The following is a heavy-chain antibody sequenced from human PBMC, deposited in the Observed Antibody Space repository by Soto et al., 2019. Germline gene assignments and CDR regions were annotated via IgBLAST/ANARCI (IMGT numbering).Heavy chain of an antibody. CDR3: ARLYYDSSGYYYLGYFDY. Sequence: PSETLSLTCTVSGGSISRSTYYWGWIRQPPGKGLEWIGSLYYSGSTFYNPSLKSRVTITVDTSKNQFSLKLSSVTAADTAVYYCARLYYDSSGYYYLGYFDYWGQGTLVTVSS. V-gene: IGHV4-39*01. CDR2: LYYSGST. D-gene: IGHD3-22*01. J-gene: IGHJ4*02. CDR1: GGSISRSTYY.